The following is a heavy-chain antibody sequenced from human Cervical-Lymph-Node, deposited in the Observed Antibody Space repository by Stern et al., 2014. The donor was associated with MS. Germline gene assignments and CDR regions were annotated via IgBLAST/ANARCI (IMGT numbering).Heavy chain of an antibody. CDR3: AKDATMATPSGFFDY. V-gene: IGHV3-30*18. CDR2: ISNDGNNK. CDR1: GFTFSSYG. J-gene: IGHJ4*02. D-gene: IGHD5-24*01. Sequence: VHLVESGGGVVQPGRSLRLSCTASGFTFSSYGMHWVRQAPGKGLEWVAVISNDGNNKYYADSVKGRFTISRDNSKNTLYLQMHSLRSEDTAVFYCAKDATMATPSGFFDYWGQGNMVTVSS.